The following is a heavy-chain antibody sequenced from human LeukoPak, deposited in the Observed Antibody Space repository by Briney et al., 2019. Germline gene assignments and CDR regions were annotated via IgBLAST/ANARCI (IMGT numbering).Heavy chain of an antibody. V-gene: IGHV3-23*01. CDR1: GFTVSSNY. CDR2: ITGSGGST. D-gene: IGHD1-1*01. J-gene: IGHJ5*02. Sequence: PGGSLRLSCAASGFTVSSNYISWVRQAPGRGLEWISAITGSGGSTYYADSVKGRFTISRDNSKNTLYLQMNSLRVEDTAVYYCAKGYGTTGTASSNWFDPWGQGTLVTVSS. CDR3: AKGYGTTGTASSNWFDP.